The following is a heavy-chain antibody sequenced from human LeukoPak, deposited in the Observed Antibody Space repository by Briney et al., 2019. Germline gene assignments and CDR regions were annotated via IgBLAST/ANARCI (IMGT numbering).Heavy chain of an antibody. J-gene: IGHJ3*02. CDR3: ARDLEPYAFDI. V-gene: IGHV4-59*01. D-gene: IGHD1-1*01. Sequence: SETPSLTCTVSGGSISSYYWSWIRQPPGKGLEWIGYIYYSGSTNYNPSLKSRVTISVDTSKNQFSLKLSSVTAADTAVYYCARDLEPYAFDIWGQGTMVTVSS. CDR1: GGSISSYY. CDR2: IYYSGST.